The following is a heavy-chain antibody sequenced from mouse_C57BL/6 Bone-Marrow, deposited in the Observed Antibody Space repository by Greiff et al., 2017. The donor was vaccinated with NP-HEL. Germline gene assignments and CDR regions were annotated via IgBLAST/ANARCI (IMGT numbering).Heavy chain of an antibody. D-gene: IGHD1-1*01. Sequence: VQLQQSAAELVKPGASVKISCKVSGYTFTDHTIHWMKQRPEQGLEWIGYIYPIDGSTKYNEKFKGKATLPADKSSSTAYMQLNSLTSEDSAVYVCARETHYYGSSLYYFDDWGQGTTLTVSS. CDR3: ARETHYYGSSLYYFDD. V-gene: IGHV1-78*01. J-gene: IGHJ2*01. CDR2: IYPIDGST. CDR1: GYTFTDHT.